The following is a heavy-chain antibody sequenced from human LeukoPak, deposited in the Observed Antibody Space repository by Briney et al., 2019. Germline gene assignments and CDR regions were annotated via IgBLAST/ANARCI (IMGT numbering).Heavy chain of an antibody. Sequence: GGSLRLSCAAFGFTFSTYPMTWVRQPPGKGLEWVSVISAGGGSTYYADSVKGRFTISRDDSKNTVYLEMNSLRAEDMAVYYCAKYIRPAAPWFDPWGQGTLVTVSS. CDR1: GFTFSTYP. V-gene: IGHV3-23*01. CDR3: AKYIRPAAPWFDP. CDR2: ISAGGGST. J-gene: IGHJ5*02. D-gene: IGHD2-2*01.